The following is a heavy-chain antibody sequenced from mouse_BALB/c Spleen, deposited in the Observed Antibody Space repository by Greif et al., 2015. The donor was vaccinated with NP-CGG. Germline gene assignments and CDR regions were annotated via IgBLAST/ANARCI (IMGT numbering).Heavy chain of an antibody. CDR3: TGYDFAY. V-gene: IGHV1S22*01. CDR1: GYTFTSYW. Sequence: LQQSGSELVRPGASVKLSCKASGYTFTSYWMHWVKQRHGQGLEWIGNIYPGSGSTNYDEKFKSKGTLTADTSSSTAYMHLSSLTSEDSAVYYCTGYDFAYWGQGTLVTVSA. D-gene: IGHD2-14*01. J-gene: IGHJ3*01. CDR2: IYPGSGST.